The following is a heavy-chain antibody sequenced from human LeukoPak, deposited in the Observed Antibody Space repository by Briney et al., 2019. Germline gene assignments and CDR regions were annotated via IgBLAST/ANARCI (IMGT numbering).Heavy chain of an antibody. D-gene: IGHD3-10*01. V-gene: IGHV3-23*01. CDR3: AKDLLRFGESIFDY. CDR2: ISGSGGST. Sequence: GGSLRLSCAASGLTFSSYAMSWVRQAPGKGLEWVSAISGSGGSTYYADSVKGRFTISRDNSKNTLYLQMNSLRAEDTAVYYCAKDLLRFGESIFDYWGQGTLVTVSS. CDR1: GLTFSSYA. J-gene: IGHJ4*02.